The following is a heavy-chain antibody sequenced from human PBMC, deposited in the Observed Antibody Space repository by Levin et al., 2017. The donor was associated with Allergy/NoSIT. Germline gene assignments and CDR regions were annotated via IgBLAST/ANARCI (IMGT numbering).Heavy chain of an antibody. CDR3: ATNDYGDSEFSHTYFDY. D-gene: IGHD4-17*01. V-gene: IGHV3-23*01. J-gene: IGHJ4*02. Sequence: GGSLRLSCAASGFTFSSYAMSWVRQAPGKGLEWVSAISGSGGSTYYADSVKGRFTISRDNSKNTLYLQMNSLRAEDTAVYYCATNDYGDSEFSHTYFDYWGQGTLVTVSS. CDR2: ISGSGGST. CDR1: GFTFSSYA.